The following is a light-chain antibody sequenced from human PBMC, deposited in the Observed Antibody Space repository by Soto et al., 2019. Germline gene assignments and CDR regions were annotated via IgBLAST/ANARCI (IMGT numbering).Light chain of an antibody. J-gene: IGKJ1*01. CDR1: QGIRND. V-gene: IGKV1-6*01. Sequence: AIQMTQSPSSLSASVGDRVTITCRASQGIRNDLGWYQQKPGGAPKVLIYAASTLQSGVPSRFSGSGSGTDFTLNISSLQPEDVATYYSLHYYNYPWTFGQGTKLEVK. CDR2: AAS. CDR3: LHYYNYPWT.